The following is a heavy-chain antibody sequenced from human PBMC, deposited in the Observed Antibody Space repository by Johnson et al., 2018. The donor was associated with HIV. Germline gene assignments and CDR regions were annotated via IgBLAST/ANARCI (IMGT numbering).Heavy chain of an antibody. Sequence: QVQLVESGGGLVKPGGSLRLSCAASGFTFSDYYMTWIRQDPGKGLEWVSYISRSGSTIYYADSVKGRFTISRDNAKNSRYLQMNSLRVEGTALYYCARPSDYGDYSRDSFYILGQGTMVTVSS. J-gene: IGHJ3*02. V-gene: IGHV3-11*04. CDR1: GFTFSDYY. CDR2: ISRSGSTI. D-gene: IGHD4-17*01. CDR3: ARPSDYGDYSRDSFYI.